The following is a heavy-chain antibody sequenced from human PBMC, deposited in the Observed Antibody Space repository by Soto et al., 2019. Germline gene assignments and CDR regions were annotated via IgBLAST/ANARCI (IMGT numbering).Heavy chain of an antibody. CDR2: IYYSGST. Sequence: SETLSLTCTVSGGSISSYYWSWIRQPPGKGLEWIGYIYYSGSTNYNPSLKSRVTISVDTSKNQFSLKLSSVTAADTAVYYCAREVEGCSGGSCYSGVIFDYWGQGTLVTVS. V-gene: IGHV4-59*01. J-gene: IGHJ4*02. D-gene: IGHD2-15*01. CDR1: GGSISSYY. CDR3: AREVEGCSGGSCYSGVIFDY.